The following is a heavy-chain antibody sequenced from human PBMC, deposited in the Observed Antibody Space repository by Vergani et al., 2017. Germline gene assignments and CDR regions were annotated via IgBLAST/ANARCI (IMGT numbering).Heavy chain of an antibody. CDR3: AREGGYGSGYGMDV. CDR1: GFTFTSSA. Sequence: QMQLVQSGPEVKKPGTSVKVSCKASGFTFTSSAVQWVRQARGQRLEWIGWIVVGSGNTNYAQKFQERVTITRDMSTSTAYMELSSLRSEDTAVYYCAREGGYGSGYGMDVWGQGTTVTVSS. CDR2: IVVGSGNT. J-gene: IGHJ6*02. D-gene: IGHD3-10*01. V-gene: IGHV1-58*01.